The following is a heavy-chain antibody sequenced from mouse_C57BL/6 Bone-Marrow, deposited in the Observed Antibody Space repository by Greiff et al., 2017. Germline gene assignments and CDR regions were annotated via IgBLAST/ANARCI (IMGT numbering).Heavy chain of an antibody. CDR2: IYPGDGGT. V-gene: IGHV14-2*01. CDR1: GFNITDYY. D-gene: IGHD1-1*01. CDR3: ASSETSVVASVPHWYFDV. J-gene: IGHJ1*03. Sequence: EVQLQQSGAELVKPGASVKLSCTASGFNITDYYMHWVKQRTEQGLEWIGRIYPGDGGTKYDPKFQGKATLTADTSSNTAYLQLSSLTSVDTAVDYCASSETSVVASVPHWYFDVWGTGTTVTVSS.